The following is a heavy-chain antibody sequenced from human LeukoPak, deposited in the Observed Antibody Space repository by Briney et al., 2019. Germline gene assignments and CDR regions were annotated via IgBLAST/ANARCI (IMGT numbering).Heavy chain of an antibody. CDR2: IIPILGIA. D-gene: IGHD6-19*01. CDR3: ARVAVAVNDAFDI. J-gene: IGHJ3*02. V-gene: IGHV1-69*04. CDR1: GGTFSSYA. Sequence: ASVKVSCKASGGTFSSYAISWVRQAPGQGLERMGRIIPILGIANYAQKFQGRVTITADKPTSTAYMELSSLRSEDTAVYYCARVAVAVNDAFDIWGQGTMVTVSS.